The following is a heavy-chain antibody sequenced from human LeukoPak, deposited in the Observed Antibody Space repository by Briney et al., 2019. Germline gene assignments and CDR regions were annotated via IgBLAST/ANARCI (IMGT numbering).Heavy chain of an antibody. J-gene: IGHJ6*03. CDR1: GYTFTGYY. V-gene: IGHV1-2*02. CDR3: VRSDYYYYYMDV. Sequence: GASVKVSCKASGYTFTGYYMHWVRQAPGQGLEWMGWINPNSGGTNYPQKFQGRVTMTRGTSISTAYMEVSSLRSDDTAVYYCVRSDYYYYYMDVWGKGTTVTVSS. CDR2: INPNSGGT.